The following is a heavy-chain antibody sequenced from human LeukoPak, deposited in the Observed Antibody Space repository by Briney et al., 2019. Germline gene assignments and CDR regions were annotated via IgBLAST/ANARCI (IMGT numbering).Heavy chain of an antibody. Sequence: PGGSLRLSCAASGFTFSSYGMHWVRQAPGKGLEWVAVISYDGSNKYYADSVKGRFTISRDNSKNTLYLQMNSLRAEDTAVYYCARVWGTYYFDYWGQGTLVTVSS. CDR3: ARVWGTYYFDY. J-gene: IGHJ4*02. CDR2: ISYDGSNK. D-gene: IGHD3-16*01. V-gene: IGHV3-30*03. CDR1: GFTFSSYG.